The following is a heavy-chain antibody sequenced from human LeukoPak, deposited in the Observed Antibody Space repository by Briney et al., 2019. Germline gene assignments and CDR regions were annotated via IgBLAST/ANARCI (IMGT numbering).Heavy chain of an antibody. CDR1: GFTFSSYW. D-gene: IGHD3-22*01. CDR3: ARYGGDSSGYYYGYFDY. CDR2: IKQDGSEK. J-gene: IGHJ4*02. V-gene: IGHV3-7*01. Sequence: PGGSLRLSCAASGFTFSSYWMSWVRQAPGKGLEWVANIKQDGSEKYYVDSVKGRFTISRDNAKNSLYLQMNSLRAEDTAVYYCARYGGDSSGYYYGYFDYWGQGTLVTVSS.